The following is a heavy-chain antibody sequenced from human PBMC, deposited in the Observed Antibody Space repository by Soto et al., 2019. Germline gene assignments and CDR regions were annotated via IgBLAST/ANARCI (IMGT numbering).Heavy chain of an antibody. D-gene: IGHD3-9*01. J-gene: IGHJ5*02. Sequence: GGSLRLSCSASGFIFDSFAMNWVRQAPGKGLEWVSTIDREGVSTHYADSLKGRFSISRDNSKNTLYLQMNSLRAEDTAVYYCAKDPSTGSADLWGLGTLVTVSS. CDR2: IDREGVST. CDR1: GFIFDSFA. CDR3: AKDPSTGSADL. V-gene: IGHV3-23*01.